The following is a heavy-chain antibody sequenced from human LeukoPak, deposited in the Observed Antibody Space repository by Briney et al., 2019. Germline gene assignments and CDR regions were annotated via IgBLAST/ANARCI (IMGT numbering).Heavy chain of an antibody. J-gene: IGHJ5*02. Sequence: ASVKVSCKASGSTFTSRGISWVRQAPGQGLEWMGRISTSTGNINYAQKLQGRVSMTTDTSTTTAYMELRSLTSDDTAVYYCARSYSSTWYGGFGPWGQGTLVTVSS. CDR2: ISTSTGNI. CDR1: GSTFTSRG. V-gene: IGHV1-18*01. CDR3: ARSYSSTWYGGFGP. D-gene: IGHD6-13*01.